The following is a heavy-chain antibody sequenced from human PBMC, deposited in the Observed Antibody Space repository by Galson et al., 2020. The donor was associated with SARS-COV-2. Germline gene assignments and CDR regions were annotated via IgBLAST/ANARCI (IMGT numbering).Heavy chain of an antibody. J-gene: IGHJ5*02. CDR1: GYTFSGHH. D-gene: IGHD3-10*01. CDR2: INPNSGDT. V-gene: IGHV1-2*06. CDR3: TRGSNSRPFSHLDP. Sequence: ASVKVSCKASGYTFSGHHMHWVRLAPGQGLEWMGRINPNSGDTDVAQKFQGRVTMTTDTSLPTAYMALSRLTSDDTAVYYCTRGSNSRPFSHLDPWRQGTLVTVSS.